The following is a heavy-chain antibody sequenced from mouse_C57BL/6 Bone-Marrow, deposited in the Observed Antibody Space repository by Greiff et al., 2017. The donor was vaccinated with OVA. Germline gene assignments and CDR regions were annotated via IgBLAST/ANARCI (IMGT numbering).Heavy chain of an antibody. D-gene: IGHD2-4*01. Sequence: EVQLQQSGAELVRPGASVKLSCTASGFNIKDDYMHWVKQRPAQGLEWIGWIDPENGDTEYASKFQGKATITADTSSNTAYLQLSSLTSEDTAVYYCTIYYDFSWFAYWGQGTLVTVSA. V-gene: IGHV14-4*01. CDR2: IDPENGDT. CDR3: TIYYDFSWFAY. CDR1: GFNIKDDY. J-gene: IGHJ3*01.